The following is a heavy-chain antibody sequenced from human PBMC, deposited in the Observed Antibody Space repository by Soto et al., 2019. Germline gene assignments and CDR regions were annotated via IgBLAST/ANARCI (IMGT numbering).Heavy chain of an antibody. CDR1: TISINVHG. V-gene: IGHV3-30*03. J-gene: IGHJ5*01. CDR2: ISNDGRVQ. D-gene: IGHD3-9*01. Sequence: QPGGSLRLSCTSSTISINVHGIQWVRQAPAKGLEWVALISNDGRVQYYADSVKGRFTISRDYSKNTVDLQMNSLRNEDTAVYYCARDISSGGYKWFDSWGPGTLVTVSS. CDR3: ARDISSGGYKWFDS.